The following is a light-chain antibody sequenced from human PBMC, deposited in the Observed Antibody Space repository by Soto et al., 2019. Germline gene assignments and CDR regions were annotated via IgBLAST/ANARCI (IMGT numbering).Light chain of an antibody. CDR3: QQHNSYPRT. CDR2: AAS. Sequence: DIQLTQSPSFLSASVGDRVTITCRASQGISSYLAWYQQRPVKAPKLLIYAASTLQSGVPSRFSGSGSGTEFTLTISSLQTEDFATFYWQQHNSYPRTFGQGTKLEIK. CDR1: QGISSY. J-gene: IGKJ2*01. V-gene: IGKV1-9*01.